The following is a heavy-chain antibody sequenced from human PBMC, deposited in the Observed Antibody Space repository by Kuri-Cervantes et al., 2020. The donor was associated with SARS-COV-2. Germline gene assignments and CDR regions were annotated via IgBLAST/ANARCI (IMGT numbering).Heavy chain of an antibody. D-gene: IGHD6-19*01. Sequence: GESLKISCAASGFTVSSNYMSWVRQAPGKGLEWVPVIYSGGSTYYADSVKGRFTISRDNSKNTLYLQMNSLRAEDTAVYYCARDIAVAEVGVAYWGQGTLVTVSS. V-gene: IGHV3-53*01. CDR2: IYSGGST. CDR3: ARDIAVAEVGVAY. CDR1: GFTVSSNY. J-gene: IGHJ4*02.